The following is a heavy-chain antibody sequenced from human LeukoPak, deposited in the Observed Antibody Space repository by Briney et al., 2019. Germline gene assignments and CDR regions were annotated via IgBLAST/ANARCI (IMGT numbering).Heavy chain of an antibody. CDR2: ISYDGSNK. D-gene: IGHD2-15*01. CDR1: GFTFSSYA. Sequence: GGSLRLSCAASGFTFSSYAMHWVRQAPGKGLEWVAVISYDGSNKYYADSVKGRFTISRDNSKNTLYLQMNSLRAEDTAVYYCASLGDIVVVVAAPFDYWGQGTLVTVSS. J-gene: IGHJ4*02. V-gene: IGHV3-30-3*01. CDR3: ASLGDIVVVVAAPFDY.